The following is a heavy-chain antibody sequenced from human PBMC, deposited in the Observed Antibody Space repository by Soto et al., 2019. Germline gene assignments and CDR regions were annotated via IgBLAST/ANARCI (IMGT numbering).Heavy chain of an antibody. CDR3: ARGLDTMVRGVIHFDY. V-gene: IGHV4-59*01. J-gene: IGHJ4*02. CDR1: GGSISSYY. Sequence: SETLSLTCTVSGGSISSYYWSWIRQPPGKGLEWIGYIYYSGSTNYNPSLKSRVTISVDTSKNQFSLKLSSVTAADTAVYYCARGLDTMVRGVIHFDYWGQGTLVTISS. D-gene: IGHD3-10*01. CDR2: IYYSGST.